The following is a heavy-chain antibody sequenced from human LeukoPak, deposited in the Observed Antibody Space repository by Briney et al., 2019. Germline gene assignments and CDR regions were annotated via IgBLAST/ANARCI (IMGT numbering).Heavy chain of an antibody. J-gene: IGHJ3*02. Sequence: SETLSLTCTVSGGSIRSYYWSWIRQPPGKGLEWIGYIYYSGSTNYNPSLKSRVTISVDTSKNQFSLKLSSVTAADTAVYYCAGSDGEMATIDAFDIWGQGTMVTVSS. CDR3: AGSDGEMATIDAFDI. D-gene: IGHD5-24*01. CDR1: GGSIRSYY. V-gene: IGHV4-59*01. CDR2: IYYSGST.